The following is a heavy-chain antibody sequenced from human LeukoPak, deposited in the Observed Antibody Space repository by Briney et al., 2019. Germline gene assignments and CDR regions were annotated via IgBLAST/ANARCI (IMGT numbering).Heavy chain of an antibody. Sequence: GASVKVSCKASGYTFTSYYMHWVRQAPGQGLEWMGIINPSGGSTSYAQKFQGRVTMTRDTSTSTVYMELSSLRSEDTAVYYCASDPGIAAAGTSGGYYYMDVWGKGTTVTVSS. D-gene: IGHD6-13*01. CDR1: GYTFTSYY. J-gene: IGHJ6*03. CDR2: INPSGGST. V-gene: IGHV1-46*01. CDR3: ASDPGIAAAGTSGGYYYMDV.